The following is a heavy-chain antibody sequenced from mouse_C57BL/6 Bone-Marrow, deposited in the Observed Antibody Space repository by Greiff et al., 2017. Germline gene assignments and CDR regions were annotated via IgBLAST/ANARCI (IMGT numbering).Heavy chain of an antibody. CDR1: GYTFTDYY. Sequence: VQLQQSGPELVKPGASVKISCKASGYTFTDYYMNWVKQSHGKSLEWIGDINPNNGGTSYNQKFKGKATLTVDKSSSTAYMELRSLTSEDSAVYYCARRYYGSSYWYFDVWGTGTTVTVSS. CDR2: INPNNGGT. V-gene: IGHV1-26*01. D-gene: IGHD1-1*01. CDR3: ARRYYGSSYWYFDV. J-gene: IGHJ1*03.